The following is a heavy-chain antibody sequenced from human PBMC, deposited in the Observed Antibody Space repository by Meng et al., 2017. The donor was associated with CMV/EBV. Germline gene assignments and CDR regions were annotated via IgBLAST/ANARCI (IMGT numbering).Heavy chain of an antibody. J-gene: IGHJ3*02. D-gene: IGHD3-22*01. V-gene: IGHV1-18*01. CDR1: GYTFTSYG. CDR3: ARDSRSVVMTHFYDAFDI. Sequence: ASVKVSCKASGYTFTSYGISWVRQAPGQGLEWTGWISAYNGNTNYAQKLQGRVTMTTDTSTSTAYMELRSLRSDDTAVYYCARDSRSVVMTHFYDAFDIWGQGTMVTVSS. CDR2: ISAYNGNT.